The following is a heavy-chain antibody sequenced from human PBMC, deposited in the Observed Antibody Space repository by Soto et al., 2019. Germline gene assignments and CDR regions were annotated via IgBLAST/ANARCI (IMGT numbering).Heavy chain of an antibody. CDR3: TTDSDCDS. D-gene: IGHD2-21*01. CDR2: IKSIPDGGTA. V-gene: IGHV3-15*07. Sequence: GGSLRLSCAASGFTFSKTWMNWVRQAPGKGLEWVGRIKSIPDGGTADYAAPLKGRFTISRDDSKNTLFLQMNSLKTEDTAVYYCTTDSDCDSWGQGTLVTVSS. J-gene: IGHJ5*01. CDR1: GFTFSKTW.